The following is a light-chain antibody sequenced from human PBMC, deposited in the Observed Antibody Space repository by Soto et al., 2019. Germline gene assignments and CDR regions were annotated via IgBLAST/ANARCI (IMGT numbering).Light chain of an antibody. CDR2: GAS. V-gene: IGKV3-20*01. CDR1: QSVSSSY. Sequence: DIVLTQSPGTLSLSPGERATLSCRASQSVSSSYLAWYQQKPGQAPRPLIYGASSRAIGIPDRFSGSGSGTDFTLTISRLEPEDFAVYYCQQYGSSPWTVGQGTKVEIK. J-gene: IGKJ1*01. CDR3: QQYGSSPWT.